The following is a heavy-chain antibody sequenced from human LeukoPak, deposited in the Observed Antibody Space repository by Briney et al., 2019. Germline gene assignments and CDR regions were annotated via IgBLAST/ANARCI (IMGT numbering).Heavy chain of an antibody. Sequence: PGGSLRLSCTVSGFNLVDYAMHWVRQAPGRGLEWVSGINSDNGGIVYAQSVRGRFSVSRDNAKNSLYLQMDNLRPEDTALYYCARDDHSVLTDNFDYWGQGTLVTVSS. D-gene: IGHD3-9*01. CDR1: GFNLVDYA. J-gene: IGHJ4*02. V-gene: IGHV3-9*01. CDR3: ARDDHSVLTDNFDY. CDR2: INSDNGGI.